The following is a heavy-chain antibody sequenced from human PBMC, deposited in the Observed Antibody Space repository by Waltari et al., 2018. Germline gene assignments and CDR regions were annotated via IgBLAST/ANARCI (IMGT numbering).Heavy chain of an antibody. D-gene: IGHD3-3*01. CDR1: DGSFRGYY. J-gene: IGHJ6*02. CDR3: ARGRKDFWCGYYKGFPLPYYYGMDV. CDR2: INHSGST. Sequence: QVQLQPWGAGLLKTSETVSLACAVYDGSFRGYYWRWLRQPPAMGPEWTGEINHSGSTNYIPSLKSQVTISVDTSKNQFSLKLSSVTAADTAVYYCARGRKDFWCGYYKGFPLPYYYGMDVWGQGTTVTVSS. V-gene: IGHV4-34*01.